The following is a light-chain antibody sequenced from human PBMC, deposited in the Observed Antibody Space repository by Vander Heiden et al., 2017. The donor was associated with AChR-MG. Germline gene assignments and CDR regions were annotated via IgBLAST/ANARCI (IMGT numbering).Light chain of an antibody. CDR3: SSYTSSSTSLYV. V-gene: IGLV2-14*01. CDR1: SSDVGGYNY. CDR2: DVS. Sequence: QSALTQPASVSGSPAQSITISCTGTSSDVGGYNYLSWYQQHPGKAPKLMIYDVSNRPSGVSNRFSGSKSGNTASLTISGLQAEDEADYYCSSYTSSSTSLYVFGTGTKVTVL. J-gene: IGLJ1*01.